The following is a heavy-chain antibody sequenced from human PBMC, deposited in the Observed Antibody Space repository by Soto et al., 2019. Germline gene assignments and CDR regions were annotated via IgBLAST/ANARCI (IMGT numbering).Heavy chain of an antibody. CDR1: GFTFSSYA. CDR2: ISYDGSNK. Sequence: PGGSLRLSCAASGFTFSSYAMHWVRQAPGKGLEWVAVISYDGSNKYYADSVKGRFTISRDNSKNTLYLQMNSQRAEDTAVYYCAKERTSSGYFDYWGQGTLVTVSS. CDR3: AKERTSSGYFDY. D-gene: IGHD3-22*01. J-gene: IGHJ4*02. V-gene: IGHV3-30-3*01.